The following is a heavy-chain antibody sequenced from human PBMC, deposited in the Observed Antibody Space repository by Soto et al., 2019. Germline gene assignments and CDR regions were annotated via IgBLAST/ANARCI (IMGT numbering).Heavy chain of an antibody. CDR1: GGSISSSDSH. CDR3: ARDRTGTSEYDY. Sequence: QVQLQESGPGLVKPSQTLSLTCTVSGGSISSSDSHWSWIRQPPGTGLEWIGYISYSGSPSYTPSLKSRXXIXLVXSKNQFSLNLNSVTAADSAVYYCARDRTGTSEYDYWGQGTLVTVSS. CDR2: ISYSGSP. J-gene: IGHJ4*02. V-gene: IGHV4-30-4*01. D-gene: IGHD1-1*01.